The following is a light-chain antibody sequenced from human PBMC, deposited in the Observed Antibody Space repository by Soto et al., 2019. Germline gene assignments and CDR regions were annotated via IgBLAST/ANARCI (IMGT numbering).Light chain of an antibody. V-gene: IGKV1-9*01. Sequence: DIQMSQSPSSLSASVGATVTITCRASQSISTYLNWYQQKAGLAPKLLIYIASTLQSGVPSRFSGSYSGTEFTLTITSLQPEDFATYYCQQVNSYPITFGQGTRLEIK. CDR1: QSISTY. CDR3: QQVNSYPIT. CDR2: IAS. J-gene: IGKJ5*01.